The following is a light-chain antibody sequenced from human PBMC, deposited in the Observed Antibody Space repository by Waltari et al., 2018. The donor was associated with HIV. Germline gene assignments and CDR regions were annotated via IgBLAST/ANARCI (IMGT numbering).Light chain of an antibody. CDR3: QQYNNWPMYT. CDR2: GAS. CDR1: QCVSSN. Sequence: EIVMTQSPATLSVSPGERATLSCRASQCVSSNLAWYQQKPGQAPRLLIYGASTRATGIPARCSGSGSGTEFTLTISSLQSEDFAVYYCQQYNNWPMYTFGQGTKLEIK. V-gene: IGKV3-15*01. J-gene: IGKJ2*01.